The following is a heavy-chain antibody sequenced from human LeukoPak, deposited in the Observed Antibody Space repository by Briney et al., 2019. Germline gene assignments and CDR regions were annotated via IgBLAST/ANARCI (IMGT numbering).Heavy chain of an antibody. J-gene: IGHJ4*02. CDR1: GFTFSDYY. CDR3: ARVRYYYDSSGYLDY. D-gene: IGHD3-22*01. Sequence: GGSLRLSCAASGFTFSDYYMSWIRQAPGKGLEWVSYISSSGSTIYYADSVKGRFTISRDNPKNSLYLQMNSLRAEDTAVYYCARVRYYYDSSGYLDYWGQGTLVTVSS. CDR2: ISSSGSTI. V-gene: IGHV3-11*01.